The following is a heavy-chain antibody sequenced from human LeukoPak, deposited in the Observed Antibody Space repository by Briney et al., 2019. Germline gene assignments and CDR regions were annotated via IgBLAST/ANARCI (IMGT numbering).Heavy chain of an antibody. Sequence: SETLSLTCAVYGGSFSGYYWSWIRQPPGKGLEWIGEINHSGSTNYNPSLKSRVTISVDTSKNQFSLKLSSVTAADTAVYYCARRAGGAVAGTGLDYWGQGTLVTVSS. V-gene: IGHV4-34*01. CDR2: INHSGST. D-gene: IGHD6-19*01. J-gene: IGHJ4*02. CDR3: ARRAGGAVAGTGLDY. CDR1: GGSFSGYY.